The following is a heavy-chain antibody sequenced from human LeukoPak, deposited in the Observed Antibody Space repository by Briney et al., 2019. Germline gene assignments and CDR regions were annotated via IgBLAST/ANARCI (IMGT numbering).Heavy chain of an antibody. CDR3: ARERLGYCSNTSCSNYMDV. D-gene: IGHD2-2*01. J-gene: IGHJ6*03. CDR1: GFTVSCNY. V-gene: IGHV3-53*01. CDR2: IYSGGST. Sequence: GGSLRLSCAASGFTVSCNYMSWVRQAPGKGLEWVSVIYSGGSTYYADSVKGRFTISRDNSKNTLYLQMNSLRAEDTAVYYCARERLGYCSNTSCSNYMDVWGKGTTVTVSS.